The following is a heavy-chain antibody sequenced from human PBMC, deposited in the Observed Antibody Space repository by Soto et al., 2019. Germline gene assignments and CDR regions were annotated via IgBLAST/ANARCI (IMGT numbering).Heavy chain of an antibody. CDR2: VYNSGST. D-gene: IGHD2-21*01. CDR3: ARRAVVAVTGSLANWLDP. Sequence: SETLSLTCTVSGGSLTSYNWNWLRQPPGKALEWIGYVYNSGSTNYNPSLKSRVTISVDTSKNQFSLKVNSVTAADTAVYYCARRAVVAVTGSLANWLDPWGQGILVTVSS. J-gene: IGHJ5*02. CDR1: GGSLTSYN. V-gene: IGHV4-59*01.